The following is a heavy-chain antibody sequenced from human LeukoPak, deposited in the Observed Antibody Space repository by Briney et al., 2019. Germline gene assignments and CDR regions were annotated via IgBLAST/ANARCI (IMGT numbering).Heavy chain of an antibody. D-gene: IGHD6-13*01. V-gene: IGHV1-18*01. CDR2: ISAYNGNT. Sequence: ASVKVSCKASGYTLTSYGISWVRQAPGQGLEWMGWISAYNGNTNYAQKIQGRVTMTTDTSTSTAYMELRSLRSDDTAMYYCARDPVAAGDFDYWGQGTLVTVSS. CDR1: GYTLTSYG. CDR3: ARDPVAAGDFDY. J-gene: IGHJ4*02.